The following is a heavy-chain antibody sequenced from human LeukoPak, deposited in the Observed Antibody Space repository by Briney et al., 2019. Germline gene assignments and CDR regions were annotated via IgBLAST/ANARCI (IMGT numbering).Heavy chain of an antibody. CDR1: GGFISSYY. Sequence: SETLSLTCTVSGGFISSYYWSWIRQPPGKGLEWIGYIYYSGSTNYNPSLKSRVTISVDTSKNQFSLKLSSVTAADTAVYYCARTAKDYYDSSGHFDYWGQGTLVTVSS. CDR3: ARTAKDYYDSSGHFDY. V-gene: IGHV4-59*01. J-gene: IGHJ4*02. CDR2: IYYSGST. D-gene: IGHD3-22*01.